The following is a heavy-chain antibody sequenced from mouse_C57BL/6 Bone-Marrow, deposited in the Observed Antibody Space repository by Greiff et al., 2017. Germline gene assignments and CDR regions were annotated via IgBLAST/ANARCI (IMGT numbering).Heavy chain of an antibody. CDR3: ASTAQEGFAY. D-gene: IGHD3-2*02. Sequence: QVQLQQSGAELARPGASVKLSCKASGYTFTSYGISWVKQRTGQGLEWIGEIYPRSGNTYYNEKFKGKATLTADKSSSTAYMELRSLTAEDAAVYFSASTAQEGFAYWGQGTLVTVSA. V-gene: IGHV1-81*01. CDR1: GYTFTSYG. J-gene: IGHJ3*01. CDR2: IYPRSGNT.